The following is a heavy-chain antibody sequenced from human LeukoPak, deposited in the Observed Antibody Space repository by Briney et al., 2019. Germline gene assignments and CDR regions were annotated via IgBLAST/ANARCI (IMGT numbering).Heavy chain of an antibody. CDR2: IKQDGSEK. V-gene: IGHV3-7*03. CDR3: ARVGSFTHQWPG. CDR1: GFFFNTYW. D-gene: IGHD6-19*01. J-gene: IGHJ4*02. Sequence: PGGSLRLSCAASGFFFNTYWMSWVRQAPGKGLEWVANIKQDGSEKYYVDSVKGRFTISRDNAKNSLFLQMNSLRAEDTAIYYCARVGSFTHQWPGWGQGTLVAVSS.